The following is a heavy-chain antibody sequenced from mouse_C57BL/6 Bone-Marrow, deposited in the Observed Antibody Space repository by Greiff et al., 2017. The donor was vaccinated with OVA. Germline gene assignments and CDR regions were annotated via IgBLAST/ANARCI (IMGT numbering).Heavy chain of an antibody. CDR3: AKGGYSNYNYAMDY. J-gene: IGHJ4*01. Sequence: DVKLQESGGGLVKPGGSLKLSCAASGFTFSDYGMHWVRQAPEKGLEWVAYISSGSSTIYYADTVKGRFTISRDNAKNTLFLQMTSLRSEDTAMYYCAKGGYSNYNYAMDYWGQGTSVTVSS. D-gene: IGHD2-5*01. V-gene: IGHV5-17*01. CDR2: ISSGSSTI. CDR1: GFTFSDYG.